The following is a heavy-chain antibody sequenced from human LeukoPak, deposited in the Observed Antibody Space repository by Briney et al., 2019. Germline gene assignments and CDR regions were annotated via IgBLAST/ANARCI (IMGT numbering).Heavy chain of an antibody. V-gene: IGHV4-39*07. CDR2: IYYSGST. D-gene: IGHD5-12*01. Sequence: SETLSLTCTVSGGSISSSSYYWGWIRQPPGKGLEWIGSIYYSGSTYYNPSLKSRVTISVDTSKNQFSLKLSSVTAADTAVYYCARGLSGYHFYYYYYYMDVWGKGTTVTISS. J-gene: IGHJ6*03. CDR3: ARGLSGYHFYYYYYYMDV. CDR1: GGSISSSSYY.